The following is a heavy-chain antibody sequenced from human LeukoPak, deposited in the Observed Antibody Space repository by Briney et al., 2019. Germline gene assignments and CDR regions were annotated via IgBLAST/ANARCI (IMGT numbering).Heavy chain of an antibody. J-gene: IGHJ4*02. Sequence: GGSLRLSCAASGCTFSNHAMYWVRQAPGKGLEWVSAITDSGGSTYYTDSVKGRFTISRDNSRNTLYLQMNSLRAEDTAVYYCAKGTYNFYFGYWGQGTLVTVSS. CDR2: ITDSGGST. CDR1: GCTFSNHA. CDR3: AKGTYNFYFGY. D-gene: IGHD5-24*01. V-gene: IGHV3-23*01.